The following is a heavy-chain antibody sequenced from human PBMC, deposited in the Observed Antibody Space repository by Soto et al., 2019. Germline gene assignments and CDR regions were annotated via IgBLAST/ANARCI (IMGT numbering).Heavy chain of an antibody. Sequence: QVQLVQSGAEVKKPGASVKVSCKTSGYTFTNYNINWVRQATGQGLEWMGWMNPNSGNTGYAQKFQCRDTMTRNTSITTAYMELSSLRSGDTAVYYCARAEPYSTSSPFDYWGQGTLVTVSS. D-gene: IGHD6-6*01. CDR3: ARAEPYSTSSPFDY. V-gene: IGHV1-8*01. CDR2: MNPNSGNT. CDR1: GYTFTNYN. J-gene: IGHJ4*02.